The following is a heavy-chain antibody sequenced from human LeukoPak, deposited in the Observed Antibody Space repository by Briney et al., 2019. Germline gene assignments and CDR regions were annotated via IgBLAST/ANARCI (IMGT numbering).Heavy chain of an antibody. CDR3: ARGPDVVLVSHWSFFDY. J-gene: IGHJ4*02. CDR2: ISSSGGST. V-gene: IGHV3-64*01. D-gene: IGHD2-8*02. Sequence: GGSLGLSCAASGFTFSSYAMHWVRQVPGKGLEYVSAISSSGGSTYYANSVKGRFTISRDNSKNTLYLQMGSLRTEDMAIYYCARGPDVVLVSHWSFFDYWGQGTLVTVSS. CDR1: GFTFSSYA.